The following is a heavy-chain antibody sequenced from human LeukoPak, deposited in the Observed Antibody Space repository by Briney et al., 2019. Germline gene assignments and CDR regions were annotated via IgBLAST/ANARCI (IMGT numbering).Heavy chain of an antibody. Sequence: PGGSLRLSCAASGFTFSNYAMSWVRQAPGKGLEWVSAISGGGFGTYYADSVKGRFTISRDNAKNSLYLQMNSLRAEDTAVYYCARDGDVWGQGTTVTVSS. CDR2: ISGGGFGT. CDR1: GFTFSNYA. V-gene: IGHV3-23*01. J-gene: IGHJ6*02. CDR3: ARDGDV.